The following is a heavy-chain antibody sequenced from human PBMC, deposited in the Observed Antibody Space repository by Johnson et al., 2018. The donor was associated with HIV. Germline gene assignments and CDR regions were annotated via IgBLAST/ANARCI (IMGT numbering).Heavy chain of an antibody. Sequence: EQLVESGGGVVRPGGSLRLSCAASGFRFEDYGMNWVRKTPGKGLEWVSGINWNGGSTGYADSVKGRFTISRDNARNSLYLQMNSLRAEDTALYYCASPGSAGSDAFDIWGQGTTVTVSS. CDR3: ASPGSAGSDAFDI. V-gene: IGHV3-20*04. CDR2: INWNGGST. CDR1: GFRFEDYG. J-gene: IGHJ3*02. D-gene: IGHD6-13*01.